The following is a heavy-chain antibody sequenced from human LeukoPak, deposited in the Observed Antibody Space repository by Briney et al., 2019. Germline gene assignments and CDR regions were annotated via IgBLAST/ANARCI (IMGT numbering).Heavy chain of an antibody. CDR3: AELGITMIGGV. D-gene: IGHD3-10*02. Sequence: PGGPLRLSCAASGFTYSSYWMNWVRQAPGKGLEWVASIKRDGGDKYHVDSVTGRFTISRDNAKNSLCLQMNSLRAEDTAVYYCAELGITMIGGVWGKGTTVTISS. CDR2: IKRDGGDK. CDR1: GFTYSSYW. J-gene: IGHJ6*04. V-gene: IGHV3-7*01.